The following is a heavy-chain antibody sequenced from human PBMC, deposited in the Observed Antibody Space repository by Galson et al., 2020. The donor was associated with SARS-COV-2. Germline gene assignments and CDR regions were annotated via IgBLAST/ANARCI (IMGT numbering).Heavy chain of an antibody. CDR2: INTYNGNT. CDR1: GYTFTTYG. D-gene: IGHD3-22*01. V-gene: IGHV1-18*01. J-gene: IGHJ4*02. Sequence: ASVTVSCKASGYTFTTYGLPWLRQAPGQGLAWMGWINTYNGNTNYAQKLQGRVTMTTDTSTSTAYMELRSLRSDDTAVYYCAREPYYYDTSAYYCVDYWGQGTLVTVSS. CDR3: AREPYYYDTSAYYCVDY.